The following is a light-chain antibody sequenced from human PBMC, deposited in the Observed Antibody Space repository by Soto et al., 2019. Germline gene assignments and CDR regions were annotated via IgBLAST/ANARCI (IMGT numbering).Light chain of an antibody. CDR2: GAS. Sequence: ERVLTQSPGTLTLSLGERATLSCRASQSVSSSYLVWYQQKPGQAPRLLMYGASIGAAGVPDRFSCSGSGTEFTLTISRLEPEDFTVYYCHHYETFGQGTKVDIK. V-gene: IGKV3-20*01. J-gene: IGKJ1*01. CDR3: HHYET. CDR1: QSVSSSY.